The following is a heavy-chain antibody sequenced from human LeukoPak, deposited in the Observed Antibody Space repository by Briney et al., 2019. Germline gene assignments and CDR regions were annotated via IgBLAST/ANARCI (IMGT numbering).Heavy chain of an antibody. CDR3: AKRGVVIRVILVGFHKEAYYFES. Sequence: QSGGSLRLSCAVSGITLSNYGMSWVRRAPGKGLEWVAGISDSGGNTKYADSVKGRFTISRDNPKNTLYLQMNSLRAEDTAVYFCAKRGVVIRVILVGFHKEAYYFESWGQGALVTVSS. V-gene: IGHV3-23*01. CDR2: ISDSGGNT. J-gene: IGHJ4*02. CDR1: GITLSNYG. D-gene: IGHD3/OR15-3a*01.